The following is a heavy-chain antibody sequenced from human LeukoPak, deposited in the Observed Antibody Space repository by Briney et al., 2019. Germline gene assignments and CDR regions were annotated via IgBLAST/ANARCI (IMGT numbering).Heavy chain of an antibody. Sequence: ASVKVSCKASGYXFTSYSISWVRQAPGQGLEWMGWISAYNGDTNYVQKFQGRVTMTTDTSTSTAYMELKSLRSDDTAVYYCAREEGAPIAAANIWGLGTKVTVSS. V-gene: IGHV1-18*01. CDR1: GYXFTSYS. CDR3: AREEGAPIAAANI. J-gene: IGHJ3*02. D-gene: IGHD6-13*01. CDR2: ISAYNGDT.